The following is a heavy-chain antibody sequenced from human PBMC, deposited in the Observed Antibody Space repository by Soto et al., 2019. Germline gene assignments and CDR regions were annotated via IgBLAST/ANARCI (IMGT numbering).Heavy chain of an antibody. CDR1: GGSISSGDYY. J-gene: IGHJ4*02. Sequence: QVQLQESGPGLVKPSQTLSLTCTVSGGSISSGDYYWSWIRQPPGKGLEWIGYIYYSGSTYYNPSLMSRVTISVDTSKNQFSLKLSSVTAADTAVYYCATSSSGELWPHDYWGQGTLVTVSS. V-gene: IGHV4-30-4*01. D-gene: IGHD3-22*01. CDR3: ATSSSGELWPHDY. CDR2: IYYSGST.